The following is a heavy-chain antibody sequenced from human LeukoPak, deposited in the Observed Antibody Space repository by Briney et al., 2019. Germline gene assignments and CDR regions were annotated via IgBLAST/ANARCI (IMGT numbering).Heavy chain of an antibody. D-gene: IGHD3-10*01. CDR1: GGSISSSSYY. J-gene: IGHJ4*02. V-gene: IGHV4-61*01. CDR3: ARTYYYGSGYDY. CDR2: IYYSGST. Sequence: SETLSLTCTVSGGSISSSSYYWSWIRQPPGKGLEWIGYIYYSGSTNYNPSLKSRVTISVDTSKNQFSLKLSSVTAADTAVYYCARTYYYGSGYDYWGQGTLVTVSS.